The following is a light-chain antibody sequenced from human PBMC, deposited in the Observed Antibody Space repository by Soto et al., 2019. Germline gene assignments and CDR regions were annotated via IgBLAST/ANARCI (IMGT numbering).Light chain of an antibody. CDR1: QSFSSAY. V-gene: IGKV3-20*01. J-gene: IGKJ2*01. CDR3: QQFGDSPYT. Sequence: TQSPGTLSLSPGERATLSXXXXQSFSSAYLAWYQQRPGQSPRLLIYAASRRATGIPDRFSGSGSGTDFTLTISSLEPEDFAVYYCQQFGDSPYTFGQGTKVEIK. CDR2: AAS.